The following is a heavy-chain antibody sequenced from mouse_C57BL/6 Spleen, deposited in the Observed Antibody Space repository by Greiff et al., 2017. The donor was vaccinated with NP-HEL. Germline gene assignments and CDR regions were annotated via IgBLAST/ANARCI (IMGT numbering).Heavy chain of an antibody. CDR2: IYPGSGNT. D-gene: IGHD3-3*01. J-gene: IGHJ2*01. V-gene: IGHV1-66*01. CDR3: ARGGTWDYFDY. Sequence: QVQLQQSGPELVKPGASVKISCKASGYSFTSYYIHWVKQRPGQGLEWIGWIYPGSGNTKYNEKFKGKATLTADTSSSTAYMQLSSLTSEDSAVYYCARGGTWDYFDYWGQGTTLTVSS. CDR1: GYSFTSYY.